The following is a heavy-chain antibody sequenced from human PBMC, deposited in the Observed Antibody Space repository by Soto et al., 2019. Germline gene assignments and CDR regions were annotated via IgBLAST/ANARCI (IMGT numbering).Heavy chain of an antibody. J-gene: IGHJ4*02. CDR1: GFSVSDYS. CDR3: ATWAIAVGGEGF. CDR2: ISTGDLT. Sequence: PGGSLRLSCTASGFSVSDYSVNWVRQAPGKGLEWISYISTGDLTLYADSVKGRFTIARDIAKNSLYLQMDSLRDEDSAVYYCATWAIAVGGEGFWGQGTLVTVSS. V-gene: IGHV3-48*02. D-gene: IGHD2-21*01.